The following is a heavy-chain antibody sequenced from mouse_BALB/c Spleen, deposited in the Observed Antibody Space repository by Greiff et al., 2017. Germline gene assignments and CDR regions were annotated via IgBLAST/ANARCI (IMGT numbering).Heavy chain of an antibody. V-gene: IGHV7-3*02. D-gene: IGHD2-14*01. CDR1: GFTFTDYY. CDR3: ARDYNRYDGTPHYYAMDY. Sequence: EVMLVESGGGLVQPGGSLRLSCATSGFTFTDYYMSWVRQPPGKALEWLGFIRNKANGYTTEYSASVKGRFTISRDNSQSNLYLQMNTLRAEDSATYYCARDYNRYDGTPHYYAMDYWGQGTSVTVSS. J-gene: IGHJ4*01. CDR2: IRNKANGYTT.